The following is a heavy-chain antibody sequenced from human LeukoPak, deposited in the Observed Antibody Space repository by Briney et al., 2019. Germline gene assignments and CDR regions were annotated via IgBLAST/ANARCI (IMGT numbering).Heavy chain of an antibody. J-gene: IGHJ3*02. D-gene: IGHD3-3*01. V-gene: IGHV4-59*08. CDR3: ARGPHYAIFGVVKPSGAFDI. Sequence: SETLSLTCTVSGGSISSYYWSWIRQPPGKGLEWIGYIYYSGSTNYNPSLKSRVTISVDTSKNQFSLKLSSVTAADTAVYYCARGPHYAIFGVVKPSGAFDIWGQGTMVTVSS. CDR1: GGSISSYY. CDR2: IYYSGST.